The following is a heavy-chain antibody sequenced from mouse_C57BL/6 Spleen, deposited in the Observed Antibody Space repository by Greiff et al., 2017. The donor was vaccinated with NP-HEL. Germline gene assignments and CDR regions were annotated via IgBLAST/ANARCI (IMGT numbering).Heavy chain of an antibody. V-gene: IGHV1-85*01. Sequence: VQLQQSGPELVKPGASVKLSCKASGYTFTSYDINWVKQRPGQGLEWIGWIYPRDGSTKYNEKFKGKATLTVDTSSSTAYMELHSLTSEDSAVYFCARDRYYYGSTYYFDYWGQGTTLTVSS. CDR3: ARDRYYYGSTYYFDY. D-gene: IGHD1-1*01. CDR2: IYPRDGST. J-gene: IGHJ2*01. CDR1: GYTFTSYD.